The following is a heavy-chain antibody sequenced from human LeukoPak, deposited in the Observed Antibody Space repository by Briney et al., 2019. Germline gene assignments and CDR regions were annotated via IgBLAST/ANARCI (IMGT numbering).Heavy chain of an antibody. J-gene: IGHJ4*02. CDR1: GYTFTSYA. D-gene: IGHD6-19*01. CDR2: INPNSGGT. V-gene: IGHV1-2*02. Sequence: GASVKVSCKASGYTFTSYAMHWVRQAPGQGLEWMGWINPNSGGTNYAQKFQGRVTMTRDTSISTAYMELSRLRSDDTAVYYCARDLDDGSGWYRTEYYFDYWGQGTLVTVSS. CDR3: ARDLDDGSGWYRTEYYFDY.